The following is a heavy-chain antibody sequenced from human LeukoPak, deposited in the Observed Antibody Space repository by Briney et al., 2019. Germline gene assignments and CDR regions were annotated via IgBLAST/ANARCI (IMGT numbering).Heavy chain of an antibody. CDR2: IHYSGTT. V-gene: IGHV4-59*11. Sequence: SETLSLTCTVSGVSISGHYWTWIRRSPGKGLEWIGYIHYSGTTNYNSSLYGRVTMSVDTSNNQFSLKLTSVTAADTAVYYCAKGGWSHDFWGQGTLVTVSS. CDR1: GVSISGHY. D-gene: IGHD6-19*01. J-gene: IGHJ4*02. CDR3: AKGGWSHDF.